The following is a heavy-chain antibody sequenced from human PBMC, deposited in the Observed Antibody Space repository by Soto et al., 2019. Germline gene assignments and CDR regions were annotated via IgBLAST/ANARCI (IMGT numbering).Heavy chain of an antibody. D-gene: IGHD3-22*01. V-gene: IGHV1-46*01. CDR1: GFTFTSFY. CDR3: AILYYYDSGDYYSNYQYYGMDV. CDR2: MHPYGGST. Sequence: SVKVSCKASGFTFTSFYMHWVRQAPGQGPEWMGIMHPYGGSTGYAQKFQGRVTLTRDTSTRTDYMELSSLRSDDTAVYYCAILYYYDSGDYYSNYQYYGMDVWGQGTTVTVSS. J-gene: IGHJ6*02.